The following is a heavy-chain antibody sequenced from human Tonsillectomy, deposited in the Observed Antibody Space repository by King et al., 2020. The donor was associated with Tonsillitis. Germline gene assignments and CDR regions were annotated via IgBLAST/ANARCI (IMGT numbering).Heavy chain of an antibody. Sequence: VQLVESGGGVVQPGRSLRLSCAASGFTFSSYAMHWVRQAPGKGLEWVAVISYDGSNKYYADSVKGRFTISRDNSKNTLYLQMNSLRAEDTAVYYCAGEVLLWFGESPNAVDIWGQGTMVTVSS. CDR3: AGEVLLWFGESPNAVDI. CDR1: GFTFSSYA. D-gene: IGHD3-10*01. J-gene: IGHJ3*02. V-gene: IGHV3-30-3*01. CDR2: ISYDGSNK.